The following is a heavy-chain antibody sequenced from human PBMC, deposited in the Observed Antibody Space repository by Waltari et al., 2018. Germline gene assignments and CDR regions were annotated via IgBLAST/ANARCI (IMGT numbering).Heavy chain of an antibody. J-gene: IGHJ4*02. CDR3: AKGTPVRGRPSIPDS. CDR1: GFAFSSYA. Sequence: EVQLLESGGGLVQPGGSLRLSCAASGFAFSSYAMSWVRQGPGKGMCWGSALAGSSDYIFYADSVKGRFTISRDNSKNALYLQMNSLRGEDTAIYYCAKGTPVRGRPSIPDSWGQGTLVIVSS. D-gene: IGHD6-6*01. V-gene: IGHV3-23*01. CDR2: LAGSSDYI.